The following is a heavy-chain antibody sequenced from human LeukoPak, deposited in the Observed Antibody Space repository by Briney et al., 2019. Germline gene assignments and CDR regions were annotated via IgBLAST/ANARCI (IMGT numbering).Heavy chain of an antibody. V-gene: IGHV4-34*01. CDR1: GGSLSFYY. Sequence: SETLSLTCGVYGGSLSFYYWSWIRQSPGKGLEWIAEISQNGDNNYNPSLKSRVTISLDTSKNQLSLKLNSVTAADTAVYYCARALGAFDIWGQGTMVTVSS. J-gene: IGHJ3*02. CDR2: ISQNGDN. CDR3: ARALGAFDI.